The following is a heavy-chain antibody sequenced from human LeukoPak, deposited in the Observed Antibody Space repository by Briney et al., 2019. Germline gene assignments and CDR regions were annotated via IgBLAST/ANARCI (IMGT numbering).Heavy chain of an antibody. V-gene: IGHV4-59*01. CDR1: GGSISSYY. D-gene: IGHD1-14*01. CDR3: AGLPASTYYYYYYMDV. J-gene: IGHJ6*03. Sequence: SETLSLTCTVSGGSISSYYWSWIRQPPGKGLEWIGYIYYSGSTNYNPSLKSRVTISVDTSKNQFSLKLSSVTAADTAVYYCAGLPASTYYYYYYMDVWGKGTTVTVSS. CDR2: IYYSGST.